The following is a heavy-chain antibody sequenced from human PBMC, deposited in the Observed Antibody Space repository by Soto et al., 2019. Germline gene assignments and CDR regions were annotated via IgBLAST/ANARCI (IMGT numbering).Heavy chain of an antibody. D-gene: IGHD1-26*01. CDR3: ARLLARVDYGMDV. Sequence: PSQTLSLTCAISGDNVSSSSAAWNWIRQSPSRGLEWLGRTYYRSKWYYDYATSVKSRITINADTSKDQFSLQLNSVTPEDTAVYYCARLLARVDYGMDVWGQGTTVTVSS. CDR1: GDNVSSSSAA. J-gene: IGHJ6*02. V-gene: IGHV6-1*01. CDR2: TYYRSKWYY.